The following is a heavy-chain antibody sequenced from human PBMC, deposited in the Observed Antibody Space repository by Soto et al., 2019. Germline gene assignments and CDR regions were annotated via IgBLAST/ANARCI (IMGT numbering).Heavy chain of an antibody. CDR3: TTPEDGYSSSWYVWGYYYGMDV. Sequence: GGSLRLSCAASGFTFSNAWMNWVRQAPGKGLEWVGRIKSKTDGGTTDYAAPVKGRFTISRDDSKNTLYLQMNSLKTEDTAVYYCTTPEDGYSSSWYVWGYYYGMDVWGQGTTVTVSS. V-gene: IGHV3-15*07. CDR1: GFTFSNAW. D-gene: IGHD6-13*01. CDR2: IKSKTDGGTT. J-gene: IGHJ6*02.